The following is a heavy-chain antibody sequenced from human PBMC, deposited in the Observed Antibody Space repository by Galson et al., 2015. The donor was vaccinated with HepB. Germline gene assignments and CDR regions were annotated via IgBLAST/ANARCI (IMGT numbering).Heavy chain of an antibody. V-gene: IGHV5-10-1*01. CDR3: ARHTYYYDSSGYRNFDY. Sequence: QSGAEVKKPGESLRISCKGSGYSFTSYWISWVRQMPGKGLEWMGRIDPSDSYTNYSPSFQGHVTIPADKSISTAYLQWSSLKASDTAMYYCARHTYYYDSSGYRNFDYWGQGTLVTVSS. D-gene: IGHD3-22*01. J-gene: IGHJ4*02. CDR1: GYSFTSYW. CDR2: IDPSDSYT.